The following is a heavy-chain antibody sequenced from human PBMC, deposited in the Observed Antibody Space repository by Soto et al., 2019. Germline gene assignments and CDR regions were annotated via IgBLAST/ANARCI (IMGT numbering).Heavy chain of an antibody. V-gene: IGHV3-64D*08. D-gene: IGHD6-19*01. CDR1: GFTFSSYA. Sequence: GGSLRLSCSASGFTFSSYAMHWVRQAPGKGLEYVSAISSNGGSTYYVDSVKGRFTISRDNSKNTLYLQMSSLRAEDTAVYYCVKETGLGSGWADDAFDIWGQGTMVTVSS. CDR2: ISSNGGST. CDR3: VKETGLGSGWADDAFDI. J-gene: IGHJ3*02.